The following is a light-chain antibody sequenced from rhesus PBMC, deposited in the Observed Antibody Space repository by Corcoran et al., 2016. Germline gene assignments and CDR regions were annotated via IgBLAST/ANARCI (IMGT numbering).Light chain of an antibody. V-gene: IGKV1-22*01. J-gene: IGKJ2*01. CDR1: QGISSW. Sequence: DIQMTQSPSSLSASVGDTVTITCRASQGISSWLAWYQQKPGKAPKLLIYKAPSLKSGVPSRFSGSGSGTDFTLTISSLQSEDFATYYCQKYSSRYSFGQGTKVEIK. CDR3: QKYSSRYS. CDR2: KAP.